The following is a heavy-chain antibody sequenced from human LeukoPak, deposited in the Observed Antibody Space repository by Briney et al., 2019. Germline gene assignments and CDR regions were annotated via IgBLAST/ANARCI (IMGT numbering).Heavy chain of an antibody. J-gene: IGHJ5*02. D-gene: IGHD6-13*01. CDR3: ARCDSSSWDNWFDP. CDR1: GFTFSGYW. Sequence: GGSLRLSCAASGFTFSGYWMSWVRQAPGKGLEWVANIKQDGSEKYYVDSVKGRFTISRDNAKNSLYLQMNSLRAEDTAVYYCARCDSSSWDNWFDPWGQGTLVTVSS. V-gene: IGHV3-7*01. CDR2: IKQDGSEK.